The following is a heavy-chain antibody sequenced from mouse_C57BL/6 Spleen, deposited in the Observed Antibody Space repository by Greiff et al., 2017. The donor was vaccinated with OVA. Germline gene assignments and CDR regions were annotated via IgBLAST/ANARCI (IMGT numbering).Heavy chain of an antibody. CDR1: GFNIKDDY. V-gene: IGHV14-4*01. Sequence: EVQLQQSGAELVRPGASVKLSCTASGFNIKDDYMHWVKQRPEQGLEWIGWIDPENGDTEYASKFQGKATITADTSSNTAYLQLSSLTSEDTAVYYCTTEMMGLRYYFDYWGQGTTLTVSS. CDR2: IDPENGDT. D-gene: IGHD2-3*01. J-gene: IGHJ2*01. CDR3: TTEMMGLRYYFDY.